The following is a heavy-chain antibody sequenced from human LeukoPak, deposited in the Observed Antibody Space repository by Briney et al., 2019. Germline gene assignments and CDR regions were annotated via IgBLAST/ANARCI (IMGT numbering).Heavy chain of an antibody. D-gene: IGHD3-3*01. CDR3: ARGLITIFGVVTDGWFDP. V-gene: IGHV4-34*01. CDR1: GGSFSGYY. CDR2: INHSGST. Sequence: SETLSLTCAVYGGSFSGYYWSWIRQPPGKGLEWIGEINHSGSTNYNPSLKSRVTISVDTSKNQFSLRLSSVTAADTAVYYCARGLITIFGVVTDGWFDPWGQGTLVTVSS. J-gene: IGHJ5*02.